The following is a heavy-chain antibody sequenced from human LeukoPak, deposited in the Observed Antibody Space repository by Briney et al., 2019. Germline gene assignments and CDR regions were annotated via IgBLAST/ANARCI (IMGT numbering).Heavy chain of an antibody. CDR2: ISDSGGTT. D-gene: IGHD6-13*01. Sequence: GGSLRLSCAASGFTFSSYAMSWVRQAPGKGLEWVSAISDSGGTTKYADSVKGRFTISRDKSKNTLYLQMNSLRAEDTAVYYCASRTFRSSRAAFDIWGQGTMVTVSS. CDR1: GFTFSSYA. CDR3: ASRTFRSSRAAFDI. V-gene: IGHV3-23*01. J-gene: IGHJ3*02.